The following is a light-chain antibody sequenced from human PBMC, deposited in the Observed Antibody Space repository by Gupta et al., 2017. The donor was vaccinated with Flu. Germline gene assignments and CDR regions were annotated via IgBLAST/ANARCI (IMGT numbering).Light chain of an antibody. CDR3: GAWDSSRTQGL. V-gene: IGLV1-51*02. CDR2: ETR. J-gene: IGLJ3*02. Sequence: QSVLTQPPSVSAAPGQKVTISCSGSSSNLGNNHVSWYQQFPAAAPKLLIYETRVRPSGVPDRFSGSKSGTSATLDSTGLQAGDEADYYCGAWDSSRTQGLFGGGTKMTV. CDR1: SSNLGNNH.